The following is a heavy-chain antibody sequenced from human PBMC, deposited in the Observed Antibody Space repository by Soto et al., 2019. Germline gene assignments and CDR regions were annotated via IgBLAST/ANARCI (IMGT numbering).Heavy chain of an antibody. Sequence: ASVKVSCKVSGYTLTELSMHWVRQAPGKGLEWMGGFDPEDGETIYAQKFQGRVTMTRDTSTSTVYMKLSSLRSEDTDFYYSARGIDCSGGSCYDFGYWGQGTPVTVSS. V-gene: IGHV1-24*01. D-gene: IGHD2-15*01. J-gene: IGHJ4*02. CDR1: GYTLTELS. CDR2: FDPEDGET. CDR3: ARGIDCSGGSCYDFGY.